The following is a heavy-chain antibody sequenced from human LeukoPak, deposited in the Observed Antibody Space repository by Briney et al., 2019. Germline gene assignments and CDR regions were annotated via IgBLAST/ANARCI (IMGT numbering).Heavy chain of an antibody. V-gene: IGHV1-18*01. CDR3: ARDRYCSSTSCYTEYYYYYMDV. D-gene: IGHD2-2*02. J-gene: IGHJ6*03. CDR1: GYTFTSYG. CDR2: ISAYNGNT. Sequence: ASVKVSCKASGYTFTSYGRSWVRQAPGQGLEWMGWISAYNGNTNYAQKLQGRVTMTTDTSTSTAYMELRSLRSDDTAVYYCARDRYCSSTSCYTEYYYYYMDVWGKGTTVTVSS.